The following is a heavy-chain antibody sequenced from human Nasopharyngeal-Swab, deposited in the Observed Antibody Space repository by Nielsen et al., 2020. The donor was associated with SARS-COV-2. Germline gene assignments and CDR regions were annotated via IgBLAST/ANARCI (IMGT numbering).Heavy chain of an antibody. J-gene: IGHJ6*02. CDR1: GGSISSYY. V-gene: IGHV4-59*01. Sequence: SETLLTCTVSGGSISSYYWSWIWQPPGKGLEWIGYIYYSGSTNYNPSLKSRVTISVDTSKNQFSLKLSSVTAADTAVYYCARVPYYDFWSGYHYYYYGMDVWGQGTTVTVSS. D-gene: IGHD3-3*01. CDR3: ARVPYYDFWSGYHYYYYGMDV. CDR2: IYYSGST.